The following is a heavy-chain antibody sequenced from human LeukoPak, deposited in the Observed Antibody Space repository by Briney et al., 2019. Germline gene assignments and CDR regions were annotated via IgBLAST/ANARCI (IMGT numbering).Heavy chain of an antibody. CDR2: ISWNSGNI. CDR1: GFTFDDYA. Sequence: PGRSLRHSCAGSGFTFDDYAMHWVRQTPGKGLEWVSGISWNSGNIAYADFVGGRFTISRDNAKNSLSLQMNSLSDEDTAVYYCAKDAYGGATFFYYMDVWGKGTTVTVSS. D-gene: IGHD2/OR15-2a*01. J-gene: IGHJ6*03. CDR3: AKDAYGGATFFYYMDV. V-gene: IGHV3-9*01.